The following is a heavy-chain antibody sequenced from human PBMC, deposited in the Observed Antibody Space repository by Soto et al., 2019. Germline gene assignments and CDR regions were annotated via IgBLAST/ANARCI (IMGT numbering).Heavy chain of an antibody. D-gene: IGHD2-15*01. CDR2: IYYSGST. CDR3: ARDIVVAATTYFDY. CDR1: GGSISSYY. J-gene: IGHJ4*02. Sequence: SETLSLTCTVSGGSISSYYWSWIRQPPGKGLEWIGYIYYSGSTNYNPSLKSRVTISVDTSKNQFSLKLSFLTAADTAVYYCARDIVVAATTYFDYWGQGTRGTVSS. V-gene: IGHV4-59*01.